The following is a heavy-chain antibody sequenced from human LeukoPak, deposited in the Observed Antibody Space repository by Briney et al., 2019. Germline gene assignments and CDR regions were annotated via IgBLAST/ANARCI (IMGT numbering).Heavy chain of an antibody. CDR3: ARSLDHFDY. CDR2: ISAYNGNT. Sequence: ASLKVSFKPSVYTFTNYGISWVRQAPGQGLEWMGWISAYNGNTNYAQKLQGRVTMTTDTSTSTAYMELRSLRSDDTAVYYCARSLDHFDYWGQGTLVTVSS. CDR1: VYTFTNYG. J-gene: IGHJ4*02. V-gene: IGHV1-18*01.